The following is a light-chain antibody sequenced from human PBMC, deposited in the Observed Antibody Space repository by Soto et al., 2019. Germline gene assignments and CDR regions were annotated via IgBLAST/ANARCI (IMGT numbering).Light chain of an antibody. CDR3: QHYYTTPVP. J-gene: IGKJ5*01. Sequence: DIVMTQSPDSLAVSLGERATIRCESSQSILSTFNNKNQIAWYQQKPGQPPKLLIYWASTREFGVPDRFSGSGSGTDFTLTVSSVQAEDVATYFCQHYYTTPVPFGQGTRLEIK. V-gene: IGKV4-1*01. CDR2: WAS. CDR1: QSILSTFNNKNQ.